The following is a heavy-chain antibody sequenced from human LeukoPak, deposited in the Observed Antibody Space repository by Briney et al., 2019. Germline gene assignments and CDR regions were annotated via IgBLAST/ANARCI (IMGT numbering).Heavy chain of an antibody. V-gene: IGHV4-4*02. CDR2: ISLSGLT. J-gene: IGHJ4*02. Sequence: SGTLSLTCGVSGGSISSPNWWSWVRQPPGQGLEWIGEISLSGLTNYNPSLKSRVTMSLDKSKNHLSLNLTSVTAADTAVYYCSRESGAFSPFGYWGQGTLVTVSS. CDR1: GGSISSPNW. CDR3: SRESGAFSPFGY. D-gene: IGHD1-26*01.